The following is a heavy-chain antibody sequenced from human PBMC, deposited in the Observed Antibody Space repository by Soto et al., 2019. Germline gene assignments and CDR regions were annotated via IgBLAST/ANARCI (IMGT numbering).Heavy chain of an antibody. CDR3: ARVSNVDTAMVMGTYYFDY. D-gene: IGHD5-18*01. CDR2: IIPILGTA. J-gene: IGHJ4*02. Sequence: SVKVSCKASGGTFSSYAISWVRQAPGQGLEWMGGIIPILGTANYAQKFQGRVTITADESTSTAYMELSSLRSEDTAVYYCARVSNVDTAMVMGTYYFDYWGQGTLVTVSS. CDR1: GGTFSSYA. V-gene: IGHV1-69*13.